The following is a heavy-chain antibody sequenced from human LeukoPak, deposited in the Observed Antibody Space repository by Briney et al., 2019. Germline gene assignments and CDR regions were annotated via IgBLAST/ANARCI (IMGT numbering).Heavy chain of an antibody. CDR1: GFTFSSSW. J-gene: IGHJ3*02. CDR3: ARDEGAYYYDSSGSLAFDI. V-gene: IGHV3-74*01. D-gene: IGHD3-22*01. CDR2: INGDGSST. Sequence: GGSLRLSCAASGFTFSSSWMHCVRQAPGKGLVWVSVINGDGSSTAYADSVKGRFTISRDNAKNTLYLQMNSLRAEDTAVYYCARDEGAYYYDSSGSLAFDIWGQGTMVTVSS.